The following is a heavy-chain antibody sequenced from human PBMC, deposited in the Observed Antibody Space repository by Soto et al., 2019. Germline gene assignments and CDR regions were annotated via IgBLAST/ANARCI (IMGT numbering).Heavy chain of an antibody. Sequence: GGSLRLSCAASGFIFSDHYMDWVRQAPGKGLEWVGRSRQKGKSYTTEYAASVRDRFTISRDDSKNSPYLQMNSLKIEDTAVYYCAREVNNVEVPGYAMDVCGQGTTVTVSS. V-gene: IGHV3-72*01. J-gene: IGHJ6*02. CDR3: AREVNNVEVPGYAMDV. CDR1: GFIFSDHY. CDR2: SRQKGKSYTT. D-gene: IGHD2-2*01.